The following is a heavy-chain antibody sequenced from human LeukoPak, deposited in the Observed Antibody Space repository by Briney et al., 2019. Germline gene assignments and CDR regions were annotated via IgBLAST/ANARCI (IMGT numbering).Heavy chain of an antibody. CDR2: IHYSGST. Sequence: PSETLSLTCTVSGGSITNYYWTWIRQPPGKGLEWIGYIHYSGSTNYNPSLKSRVTISVDTSKNQFSLKLSSVTAADTAMYYCAKKTLEYTCSTPPPSYFYNWGQRTKVNGSS. CDR1: GGSITNYY. CDR3: AKKTLEYTCSTPPPSYFYN. D-gene: IGHD2/OR15-2a*01. J-gene: IGHJ3*01. V-gene: IGHV4-59*12.